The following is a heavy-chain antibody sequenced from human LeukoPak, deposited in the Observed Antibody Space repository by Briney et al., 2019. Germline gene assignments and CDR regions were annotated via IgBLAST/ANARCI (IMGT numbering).Heavy chain of an antibody. CDR3: ARNRDTAMVINYYYYGMDV. D-gene: IGHD5-18*01. Sequence: ASVKVSCKASGYTFTSYGISWVRQAPGQGLEWMGWINPNSGGTNYAQKFQGRVTMTRDTSISTAYMELSRLRSDDTAVYYCARNRDTAMVINYYYYGMDVWGQGTTVTVSS. CDR1: GYTFTSYG. CDR2: INPNSGGT. V-gene: IGHV1-2*02. J-gene: IGHJ6*02.